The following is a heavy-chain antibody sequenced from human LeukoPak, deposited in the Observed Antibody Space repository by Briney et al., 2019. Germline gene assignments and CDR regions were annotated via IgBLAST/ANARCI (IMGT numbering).Heavy chain of an antibody. Sequence: SETLSLTCTVSGGSISSYYWSWIRQPPGKGLEWIGYIYNSGSTNYNPSLKSRVTISVDTSKNQFSPKLSSVTAADTAVYYCARVAARPPYYYYYMDVWGKGTTVTVSS. D-gene: IGHD6-6*01. J-gene: IGHJ6*03. CDR3: ARVAARPPYYYYYMDV. CDR1: GGSISSYY. CDR2: IYNSGST. V-gene: IGHV4-59*01.